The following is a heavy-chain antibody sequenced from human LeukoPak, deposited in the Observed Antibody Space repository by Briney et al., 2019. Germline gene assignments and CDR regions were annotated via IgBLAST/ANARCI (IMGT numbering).Heavy chain of an antibody. CDR3: ARDESGEGQLLWFGDDAFDI. D-gene: IGHD3-10*01. V-gene: IGHV3-9*01. Sequence: PGGSLRLSCAASGFTFDDYAMHWVRQAPGKGLEWVSGISWNSGSIDYADSVKGRFTTSRDNAKNSLYLQMNSLGAEDTALYYCARDESGEGQLLWFGDDAFDIWGQGTMVTVSS. CDR1: GFTFDDYA. J-gene: IGHJ3*02. CDR2: ISWNSGSI.